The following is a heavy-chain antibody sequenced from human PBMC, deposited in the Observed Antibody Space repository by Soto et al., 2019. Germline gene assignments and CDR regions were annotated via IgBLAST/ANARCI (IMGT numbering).Heavy chain of an antibody. D-gene: IGHD3-22*01. CDR2: ISAYNGNT. V-gene: IGHV1-18*01. J-gene: IGHJ4*01. CDR1: RVALTGGG. CDR3: ASTGHHSGYYHDLGY. Sequence: SCGECRVALTGGGTICVRQATGQGLEWMGWISAYNGNTNYAQKLQGRVTMTTDTSTSTAYMELRSLRSDDTAVYYCASTGHHSGYYHDLGYRGQATFVSGSS.